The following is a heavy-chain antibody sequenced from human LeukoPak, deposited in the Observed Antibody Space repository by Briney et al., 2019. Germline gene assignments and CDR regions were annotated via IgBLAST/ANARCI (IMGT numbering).Heavy chain of an antibody. Sequence: TGGSLTLSCAASGFTFSSYSMNWVRQAPGKGLEWVSSFCSSSSYIYYADSVKGRFTISRDNAKNSLYLQMNSLRAEDTAVYYCARDLAGYGDYWGQGTLVTVSS. V-gene: IGHV3-21*01. CDR3: ARDLAGYGDY. J-gene: IGHJ4*02. CDR1: GFTFSSYS. CDR2: FCSSSSYI. D-gene: IGHD3-10*01.